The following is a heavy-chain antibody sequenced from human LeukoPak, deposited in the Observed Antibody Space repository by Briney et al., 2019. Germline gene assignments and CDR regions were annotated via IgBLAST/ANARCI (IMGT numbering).Heavy chain of an antibody. CDR1: GFTFSSYE. J-gene: IGHJ4*02. V-gene: IGHV3-48*03. CDR2: ISSSGSTI. CDR3: ASQVCSGGSCYHPSVDY. D-gene: IGHD2-15*01. Sequence: GGSLRLSCAASGFTFSSYEMNWVRQAPGKGLEWVSYISSSGSTIYYADSVKGRFTISRDNAKNSLYLQMNSLRPEGTAVYYCASQVCSGGSCYHPSVDYWGQGTLVTVSS.